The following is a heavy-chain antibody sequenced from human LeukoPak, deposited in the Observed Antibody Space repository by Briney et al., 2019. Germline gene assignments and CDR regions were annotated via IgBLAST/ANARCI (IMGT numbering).Heavy chain of an antibody. CDR2: IKDDGSGK. CDR3: SNWGDTWGLDF. Sequence: GGSLRLSCAASGLNFRKSWMTWVRQAPGRGLEWVANIKDDGSGKYYVDSVKGRFTISRDNAKNSLYLQMNSLGAEDTAVYYCSNWGDTWGLDFWGQGILVSVSS. J-gene: IGHJ4*02. V-gene: IGHV3-7*01. CDR1: GLNFRKSW. D-gene: IGHD7-27*01.